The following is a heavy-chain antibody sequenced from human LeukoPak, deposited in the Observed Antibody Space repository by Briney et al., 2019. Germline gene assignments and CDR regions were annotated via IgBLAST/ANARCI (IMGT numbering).Heavy chain of an antibody. J-gene: IGHJ3*02. D-gene: IGHD3-10*01. CDR1: GYTFTSYG. V-gene: IGHV1-18*01. CDR2: ISAYNGNT. Sequence: ASVKVSCKASGYTFTSYGISWVRQAPGQGLEWMGWISAYNGNTNYAQKLQGRVTMTTDTSTSTAYMELRSLRSDDTAVYYCARDDGGYYYGSGSADAFDIWGQGTMVTVSS. CDR3: ARDDGGYYYGSGSADAFDI.